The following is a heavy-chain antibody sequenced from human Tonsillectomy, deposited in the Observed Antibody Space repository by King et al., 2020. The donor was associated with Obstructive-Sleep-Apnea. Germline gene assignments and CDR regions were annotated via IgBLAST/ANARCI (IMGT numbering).Heavy chain of an antibody. Sequence: VQLVESGGGVVQPGRSLRLSCAASGFTFTSYSMHWVRQAPGKGLAWVAVIFDDGNNKDYADSVKGRFTISIDNSDNTLYLQMNNLRADDTAIYYCAREYYGSGTDAFDIWGQGTRVTVSS. CDR1: GFTFTSYS. CDR2: IFDDGNNK. V-gene: IGHV3-30-3*01. J-gene: IGHJ3*02. D-gene: IGHD3-10*01. CDR3: AREYYGSGTDAFDI.